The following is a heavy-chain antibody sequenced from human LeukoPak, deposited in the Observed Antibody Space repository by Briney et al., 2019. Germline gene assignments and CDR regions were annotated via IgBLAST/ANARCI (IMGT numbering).Heavy chain of an antibody. CDR3: ERDSPLIAGWFDP. D-gene: IGHD3-22*01. Sequence: PGGSLRLSCAASGFTFSSYGMHWVRQAPGKGLEWVAVISYDGSNKYYADSVKGRFTISRDNAKNSLYLQMNSLRAEDTAVYYCERDSPLIAGWFDPWGQGTLVTVSS. CDR1: GFTFSSYG. J-gene: IGHJ5*02. V-gene: IGHV3-30*03. CDR2: ISYDGSNK.